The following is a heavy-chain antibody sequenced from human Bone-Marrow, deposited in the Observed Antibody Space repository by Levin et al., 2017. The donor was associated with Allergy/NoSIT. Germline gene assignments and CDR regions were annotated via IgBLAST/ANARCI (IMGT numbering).Heavy chain of an antibody. CDR1: GYSFTSYY. J-gene: IGHJ3*02. CDR2: IYPGDSNT. CDR3: ADAAVGLGAAFEI. Sequence: GESLKISCMGSGYSFTSYYIAWVRQMPGKGLEWVGIIYPGDSNTRYSPSFQGHIIISVDKSISTAYLQWSSLKASDTAIYYCADAAVGLGAAFEIWGQGTMVTVSS. D-gene: IGHD3-16*01. V-gene: IGHV5-51*01.